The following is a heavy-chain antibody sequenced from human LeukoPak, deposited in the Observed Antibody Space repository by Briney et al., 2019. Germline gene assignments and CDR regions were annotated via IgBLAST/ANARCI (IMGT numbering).Heavy chain of an antibody. D-gene: IGHD5-12*01. Sequence: SETLSLTCTVSGGSISGCFWTWIRQPAGKRLEWIGRMYSTGSNNYNPSLKSRVTMSLDTSKNHFSLNLTSVTAADTAVYYCAREPTSGREPTSGRPLDYWGQGTLVTVSS. V-gene: IGHV4-4*07. CDR2: MYSTGSN. CDR3: AREPTSGREPTSGRPLDY. J-gene: IGHJ4*02. CDR1: GGSISGCF.